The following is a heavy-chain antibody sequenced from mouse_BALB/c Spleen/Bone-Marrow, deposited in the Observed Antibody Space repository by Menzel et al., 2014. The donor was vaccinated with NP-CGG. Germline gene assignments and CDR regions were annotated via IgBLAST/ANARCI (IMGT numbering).Heavy chain of an antibody. CDR2: INPYNGDT. Sequence: EVKLQEPGPELVKPGASVKISCKASNYSFTEYFMNWVKQSHGKSLEWIGRINPYNGDTFYNQKFKDKATLTVDRSSSTAHMELLSLTSDDSAVYYCGRVGLSTMIITYWGQGTLVTVSA. J-gene: IGHJ3*01. D-gene: IGHD2-4*01. V-gene: IGHV1-37*01. CDR1: NYSFTEYF. CDR3: GRVGLSTMIITY.